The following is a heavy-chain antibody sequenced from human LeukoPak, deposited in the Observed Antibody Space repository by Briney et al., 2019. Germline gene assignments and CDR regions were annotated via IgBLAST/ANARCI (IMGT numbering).Heavy chain of an antibody. CDR1: GASVSSGSYY. CDR2: IYYSGNT. J-gene: IGHJ4*02. CDR3: ATYSGYNSGWYWAY. D-gene: IGHD6-19*01. V-gene: IGHV4-39*01. Sequence: SETLSLTCTVSGASVSSGSYYWSWIRQPPGKGLEWIGSIYYSGNTYYNPSLKSRVTISVDTSKNQFSLKLTSVTAADTAVYFCATYSGYNSGWYWAYWGQGTLVTVSS.